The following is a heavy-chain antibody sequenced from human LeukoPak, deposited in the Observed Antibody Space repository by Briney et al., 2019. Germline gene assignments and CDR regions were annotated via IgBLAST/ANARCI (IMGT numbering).Heavy chain of an antibody. V-gene: IGHV4-4*07. J-gene: IGHJ5*02. CDR2: VYPTGGT. CDR3: ARMYYYDTSGRPGGSHWFDP. CDR1: GDTITSYY. D-gene: IGHD3-22*01. Sequence: SETLSLICTVSGDTITSYYWSWIRQPAGQGLEWIGRVYPTGGTNYNPSLKSRVTMSVDTSKFQFSLKLTSVTAADTAVYYCARMYYYDTSGRPGGSHWFDPWGQGTLVTVSS.